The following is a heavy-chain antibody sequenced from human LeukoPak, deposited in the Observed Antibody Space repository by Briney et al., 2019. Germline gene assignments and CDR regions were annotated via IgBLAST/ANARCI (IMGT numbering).Heavy chain of an antibody. D-gene: IGHD2-2*01. CDR2: IYYSGST. Sequence: PSETLSLTCTVSGGSISSGGYYWSWIRQHPGKGLEWIGYIYYSGSTYYNPSLKSRVTISVDTSKNQFSLRLSSVTAADTAVYYCARVVVVPAAPFDPWGQGTLVTVSS. CDR1: GGSISSGGYY. V-gene: IGHV4-31*03. J-gene: IGHJ5*02. CDR3: ARVVVVPAAPFDP.